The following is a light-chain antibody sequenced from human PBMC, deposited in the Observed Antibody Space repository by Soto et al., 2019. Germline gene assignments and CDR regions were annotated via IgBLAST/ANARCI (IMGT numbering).Light chain of an antibody. CDR1: SIYVGTYNL. J-gene: IGLJ1*01. V-gene: IGLV2-23*01. CDR3: CSYATSISYV. Sequence: SVLTKPASVYGSNGQSITISCTGTSIYVGTYNLVSWYQHHPGKAPKLLIYDGTKRPSGVSNRFSGSKSGNTASLTISGLQAEDEADYYCCSYATSISYVFGTGTKVTVL. CDR2: DGT.